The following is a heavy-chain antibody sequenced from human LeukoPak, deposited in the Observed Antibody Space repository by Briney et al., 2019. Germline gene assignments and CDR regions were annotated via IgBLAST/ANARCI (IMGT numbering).Heavy chain of an antibody. D-gene: IGHD6-13*01. CDR1: GCTFSSYA. CDR3: ARVARGSSSWYDY. CDR2: IIPIFGTA. J-gene: IGHJ4*02. Sequence: SVKVSCKDSGCTFSSYAIRLVRQAPGPGLEWMGGIIPIFGTANYAQKFQGRVTITTDGSTSTAYMELSSLRSEDTAVYYCARVARGSSSWYDYWGQGAVVTVSS. V-gene: IGHV1-69*05.